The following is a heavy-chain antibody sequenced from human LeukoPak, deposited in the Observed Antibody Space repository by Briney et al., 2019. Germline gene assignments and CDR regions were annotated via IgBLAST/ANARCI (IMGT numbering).Heavy chain of an antibody. D-gene: IGHD4-17*01. V-gene: IGHV3-30*04. CDR2: ISYDGSNK. Sequence: TGGSLRLSCAASGFTFSSYAMSWVRQAPGKGLEWVAVISYDGSNKYYADSVKGRFTISRDNSKNTLYLQMNSLRAEDTAVYYCARDPLYGDYYFDYWGQGTLVTVSS. CDR3: ARDPLYGDYYFDY. J-gene: IGHJ4*02. CDR1: GFTFSSYA.